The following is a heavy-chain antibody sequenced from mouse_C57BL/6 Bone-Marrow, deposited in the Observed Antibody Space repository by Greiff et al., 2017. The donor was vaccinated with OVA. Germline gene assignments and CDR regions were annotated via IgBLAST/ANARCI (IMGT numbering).Heavy chain of an antibody. CDR2: IRNKANGYTT. J-gene: IGHJ4*01. CDR3: ARYMGGPYAMDY. Sequence: EVKLVESGGGLVQPGGSLSLSCAASGFTFTDYYMSWVRQPPGKALEWLGFIRNKANGYTTEYSASVKGRFTISRDNSQSILYLQMNALRAEDSATYYCARYMGGPYAMDYWGQGTSVTVSS. CDR1: GFTFTDYY. V-gene: IGHV7-3*01.